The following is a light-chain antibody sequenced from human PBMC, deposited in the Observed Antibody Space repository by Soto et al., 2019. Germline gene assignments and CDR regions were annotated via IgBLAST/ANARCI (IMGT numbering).Light chain of an antibody. CDR3: QQYKNWPPLT. Sequence: EIVMTQSPATLSVSPGETATLSCRASQSVGSAVAWYQHKPGQAPRLLIVGASIRATGVPGRFSGGASGTEFTLTISSLQSEDFAVYYCQQYKNWPPLTFGGGTTVEIK. CDR1: QSVGSA. V-gene: IGKV3-15*01. CDR2: GAS. J-gene: IGKJ4*01.